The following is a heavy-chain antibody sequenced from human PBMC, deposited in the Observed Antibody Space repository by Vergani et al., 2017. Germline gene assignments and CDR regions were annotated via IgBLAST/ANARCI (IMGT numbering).Heavy chain of an antibody. CDR3: ARDYPYYDILTGYSRSRSDY. Sequence: QVQLVQSGAEVKKPGASVKVSCKASGYTFTSYGISWVRQAPGQGLEWMGWISAYNGNTNYAQKPQGRVTMTTDTSTSTAYMELRSLRSDDTAVYYCARDYPYYDILTGYSRSRSDYWGQGTLVTVSS. CDR1: GYTFTSYG. CDR2: ISAYNGNT. J-gene: IGHJ4*02. D-gene: IGHD3-9*01. V-gene: IGHV1-18*01.